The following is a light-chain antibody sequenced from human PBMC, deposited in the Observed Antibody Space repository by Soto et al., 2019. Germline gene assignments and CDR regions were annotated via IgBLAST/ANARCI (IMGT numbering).Light chain of an antibody. J-gene: IGLJ1*01. Sequence: QSVLTQPASVSGSPGQSITISCTGTSSDVGVYDYVSWYQQLPGKAPKLLIYDVNNRPSGVSHRFSGSKSGNTASLTISGLQAEDEAYYYCSSYTGSSTFVFGTGTKLTVL. CDR1: SSDVGVYDY. V-gene: IGLV2-14*01. CDR3: SSYTGSSTFV. CDR2: DVN.